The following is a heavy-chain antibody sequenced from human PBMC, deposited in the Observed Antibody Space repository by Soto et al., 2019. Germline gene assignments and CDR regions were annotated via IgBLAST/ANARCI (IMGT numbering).Heavy chain of an antibody. J-gene: IGHJ3*02. D-gene: IGHD3-22*01. CDR1: GFTFSSYA. CDR2: ISYDGSNK. CDR3: ARGGVITMIVVVTAIDAFDI. Sequence: ESGGGVVQPGRSLRLSCAASGFTFSSYAMHWVRQAPGKGLEWVAVISYDGSNKYYADSVKGRFTISRDNSKNTLYLQMNSLRAEDTAVYYCARGGVITMIVVVTAIDAFDIWGQGTMVTVSS. V-gene: IGHV3-30-3*01.